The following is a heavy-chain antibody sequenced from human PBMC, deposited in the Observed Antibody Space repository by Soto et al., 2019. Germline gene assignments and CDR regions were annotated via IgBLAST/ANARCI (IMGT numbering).Heavy chain of an antibody. V-gene: IGHV1-8*01. CDR1: GYTFTSYD. CDR2: MNPNSGNT. Sequence: ASVKVSCKASGYTFTSYDINWVRQATGQGLEWMGWMNPNSGNTGYAQKFQGRVTMTRNSSISTAFMELSSLGSEDTAVYYCARRYGGTIDYWGQGTLVTVSS. D-gene: IGHD4-17*01. J-gene: IGHJ4*02. CDR3: ARRYGGTIDY.